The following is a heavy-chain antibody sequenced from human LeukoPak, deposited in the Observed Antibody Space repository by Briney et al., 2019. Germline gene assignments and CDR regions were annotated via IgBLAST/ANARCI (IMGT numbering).Heavy chain of an antibody. J-gene: IGHJ4*02. CDR2: TPGET. CDR3: ARGNPSYGAVDH. CDR1: GFTFSTYD. V-gene: IGHV3-13*01. D-gene: IGHD1-26*01. Sequence: GGSLRLSCAASGFTFSTYDMHWVRQASGKGLEWVSPTPGETHYPGSVMGRFTISRENAKNSLYLQMNSLRAGDTAVYFCARGNPSYGAVDHWGQGTLVTVSS.